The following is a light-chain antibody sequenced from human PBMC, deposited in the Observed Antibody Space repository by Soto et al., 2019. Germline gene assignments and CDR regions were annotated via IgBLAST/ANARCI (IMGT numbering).Light chain of an antibody. J-gene: IGKJ4*01. CDR3: HQYRDYPVT. CDR2: KAS. Sequence: DIQMTQSPSTLSASVGDRVTITCRASQSVDIWLAWYQQKPGKAPKLLIHKASTLEDGVPSTFTGSGSGTDLPLSISSLQPDDVGTYYCHQYRDYPVTFGGGTKLEIK. CDR1: QSVDIW. V-gene: IGKV1-5*03.